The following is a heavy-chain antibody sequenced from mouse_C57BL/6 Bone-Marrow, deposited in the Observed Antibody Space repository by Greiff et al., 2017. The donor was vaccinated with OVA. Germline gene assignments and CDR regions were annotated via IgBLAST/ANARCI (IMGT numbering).Heavy chain of an antibody. V-gene: IGHV1-22*01. J-gene: IGHJ1*03. D-gene: IGHD2-4*01. Sequence: EVKLMESGPELVKPGASVKMSCKASGYTFTDYNMHWVKQSHGKSLEWIGYINPNNGGTSYNQKFKGKATLTVNKSSSTAYMELRSLTSEDSAVYYCARELRRDWYFDVWGTGTTVTVSS. CDR2: INPNNGGT. CDR3: ARELRRDWYFDV. CDR1: GYTFTDYN.